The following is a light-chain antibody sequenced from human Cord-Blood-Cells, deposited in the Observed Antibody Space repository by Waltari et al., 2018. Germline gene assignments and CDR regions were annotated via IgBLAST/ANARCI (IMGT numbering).Light chain of an antibody. J-gene: IGKJ1*01. CDR3: MQALQTPRT. V-gene: IGKV2-28*01. CDR1: QSLLHSNGYNY. Sequence: DIVMTQSPLSLPVTPGEPASISCRSSQSLLHSNGYNYLDWYLQKQGQSPQLLIYLGSNRASGGPDMCRGSGSGTDFTLKISRVEAEDVGVYYCMQALQTPRTFGQGTKVEIK. CDR2: LGS.